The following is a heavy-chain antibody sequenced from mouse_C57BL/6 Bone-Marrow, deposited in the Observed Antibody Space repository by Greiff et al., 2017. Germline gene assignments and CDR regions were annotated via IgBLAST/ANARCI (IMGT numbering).Heavy chain of an antibody. Sequence: EVQGVESGEGLVKPGGSLKLSCAASGFTFSSYAMSWVRQTPEKRLEWVAYISSGGDYIYYADTVKGRFTISRDNARNTLYLQMSSLKSEDTAMYYCTREGITTVMDYWGQGTSVTVSS. CDR2: ISSGGDYI. J-gene: IGHJ4*01. V-gene: IGHV5-9-1*02. CDR1: GFTFSSYA. CDR3: TREGITTVMDY. D-gene: IGHD1-1*01.